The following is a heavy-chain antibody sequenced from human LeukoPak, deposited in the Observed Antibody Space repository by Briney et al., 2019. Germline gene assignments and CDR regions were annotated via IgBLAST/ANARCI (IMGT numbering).Heavy chain of an antibody. CDR3: AKMASSSPSLGIDY. V-gene: IGHV3-9*01. CDR1: GFTFDDYA. D-gene: IGHD6-13*01. CDR2: ISWNSGSI. J-gene: IGHJ4*02. Sequence: PGGSLRLSCAASGFTFDDYAMHWVRQAPGKGLEWVSGISWNSGSIGYADSVKGRFTISRDNAKNSLYLQMNSLRAEDTALYYCAKMASSSPSLGIDYWGQGTLVTVSS.